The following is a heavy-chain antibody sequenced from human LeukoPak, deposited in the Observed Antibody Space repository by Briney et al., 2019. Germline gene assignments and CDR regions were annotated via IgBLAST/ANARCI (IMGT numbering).Heavy chain of an antibody. CDR1: GFTFDDYG. V-gene: IGHV3-20*04. CDR2: INWNGGST. Sequence: GGSLRLSCAASGFTFDDYGTSWVRQAPGKGLEWVSGINWNGGSTGYADSVKGRFTISRDNAKNSLYPQMNSLRAEDTALYYCARRQLWPHDAFDIWGQGTMVTVSS. J-gene: IGHJ3*02. D-gene: IGHD5-18*01. CDR3: ARRQLWPHDAFDI.